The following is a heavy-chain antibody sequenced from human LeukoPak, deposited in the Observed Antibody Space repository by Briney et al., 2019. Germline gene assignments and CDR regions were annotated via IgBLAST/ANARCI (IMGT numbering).Heavy chain of an antibody. D-gene: IGHD3-10*01. V-gene: IGHV4-34*01. CDR2: INHSGST. Sequence: SETLSLTCAVYGGSFSGYYWSWIRQPPGKGLECIGEINHSGSTNYNPSLKSRVTISVDTSKNQFSLKLSSVTAADTAVYYCARVKAITMVRGVKIHYYYYMDVWGKGTTVTVSS. CDR1: GGSFSGYY. J-gene: IGHJ6*03. CDR3: ARVKAITMVRGVKIHYYYYMDV.